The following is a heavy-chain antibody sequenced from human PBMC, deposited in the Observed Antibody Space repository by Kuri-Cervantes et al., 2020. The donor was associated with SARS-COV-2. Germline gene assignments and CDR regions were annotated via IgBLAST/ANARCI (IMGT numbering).Heavy chain of an antibody. CDR3: ARQSRGATATVTTDYYYYGMDV. V-gene: IGHV5-51*01. CDR2: INPGDSDT. CDR1: GYSFTSYW. Sequence: GESLKISCKGSGYSFTSYWIGWVRQMPGKGLEWMGIINPGDSDTRYSPSFQGQVTISADKSISTAYLQWSSLKASDTAMYYCARQSRGATATVTTDYYYYGMDVWGQGTTVTVSS. D-gene: IGHD4-17*01. J-gene: IGHJ6*02.